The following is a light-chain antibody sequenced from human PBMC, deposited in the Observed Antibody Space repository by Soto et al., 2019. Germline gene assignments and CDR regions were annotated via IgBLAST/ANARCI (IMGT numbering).Light chain of an antibody. CDR1: YIGTKS. CDR3: QVWDSGTGV. J-gene: IGLJ1*01. CDR2: RDV. V-gene: IGLV3-9*01. Sequence: SYELTQPPSVSVALGQTATITGGGDYIGTKSVHWYQQKPGQAPVLVIFRDVNRPSGIPERFSGSESANTVTLTSTKAQFEYEADYYCQVWDSGTGVFGPGTKLTVL.